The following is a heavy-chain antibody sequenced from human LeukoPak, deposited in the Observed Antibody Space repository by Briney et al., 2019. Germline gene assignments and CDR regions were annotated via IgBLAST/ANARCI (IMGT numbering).Heavy chain of an antibody. CDR3: ARERDTALDY. Sequence: SETXXLTCTVSGGSISSXYWSWIXQXXGXGXEWIGYIYYSGSTNYNPSLKSRVTISVDTSKNQFSLKLSSVTAADTAVYYCARERDTALDYWGQGTLVTVSS. J-gene: IGHJ4*02. V-gene: IGHV4-59*01. CDR2: IYYSGST. D-gene: IGHD5-18*01. CDR1: GGSISSXY.